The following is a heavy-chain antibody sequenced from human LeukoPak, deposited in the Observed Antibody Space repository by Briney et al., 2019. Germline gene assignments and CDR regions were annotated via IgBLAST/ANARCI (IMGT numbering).Heavy chain of an antibody. Sequence: ASVKVSRKASGYTFTSYYMHWVRQAPGQGLEWMGIINPSGGSTSYAQKFQGRVTMTRDTSTSTVYMELSSLRSEDTAVYYCARQWKYSGSYSTYYFDYWSQGTLVTVSS. V-gene: IGHV1-46*01. CDR3: ARQWKYSGSYSTYYFDY. D-gene: IGHD1-26*01. CDR2: INPSGGST. CDR1: GYTFTSYY. J-gene: IGHJ4*02.